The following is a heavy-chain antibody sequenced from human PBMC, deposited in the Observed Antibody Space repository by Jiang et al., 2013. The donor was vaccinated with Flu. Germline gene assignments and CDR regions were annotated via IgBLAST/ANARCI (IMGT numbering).Heavy chain of an antibody. CDR2: ADSDT. D-gene: IGHD5-12*01. V-gene: IGHV5-51*01. CDR3: ARPGYSGYQIDY. J-gene: IGHJ4*02. Sequence: ADSDTRYSSSFQGQVTMSADKSIFTAYLQWNTLKASDTAMYYCARPGYSGYQIDYWGQGTLLTVSS.